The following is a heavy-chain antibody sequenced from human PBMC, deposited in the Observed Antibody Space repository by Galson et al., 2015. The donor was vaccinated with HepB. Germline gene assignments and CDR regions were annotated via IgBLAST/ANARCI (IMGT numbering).Heavy chain of an antibody. CDR3: ARAPITDYYDSSGYRGYFDL. CDR1: GFTFSSYW. CDR2: INSDGSST. D-gene: IGHD3-22*01. V-gene: IGHV3-74*01. J-gene: IGHJ2*01. Sequence: SLRLSCAASGFTFSSYWMHWVRQAPGKGLVWVSRINSDGSSTSYADSVKGRFTISRDNAKNTLYLQMNSLRAEDTAVYYCARAPITDYYDSSGYRGYFDLWGRGTLVTVSS.